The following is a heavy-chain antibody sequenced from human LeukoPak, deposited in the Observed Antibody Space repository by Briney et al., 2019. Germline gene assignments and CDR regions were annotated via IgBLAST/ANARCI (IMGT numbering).Heavy chain of an antibody. V-gene: IGHV1-8*03. J-gene: IGHJ4*02. CDR3: ARGIAAEEREGNFDY. CDR1: GYTFTSYD. D-gene: IGHD6-6*01. Sequence: ASVKVPCKASGYTFTSYDINWVRPATGQGLEWMGWMNPNSGNTGYAQKFQGRVTITRNTSISTAYMELSSLRSEDTAVYYCARGIAAEEREGNFDYWGQGTLVTVSS. CDR2: MNPNSGNT.